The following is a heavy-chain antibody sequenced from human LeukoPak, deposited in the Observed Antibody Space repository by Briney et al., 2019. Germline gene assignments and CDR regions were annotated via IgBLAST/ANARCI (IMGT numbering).Heavy chain of an antibody. CDR1: GFTFSSYW. D-gene: IGHD2/OR15-2a*01. CDR2: ISGSGSDT. V-gene: IGHV3-23*01. J-gene: IGHJ6*02. Sequence: GGSLRLSRAASGFTFSSYWMSWVRQAPGRGLEWVSGISGSGSDTHYADSVRGRFTISRDNSKNTLYLQMNSLRAEDTAVYYCAKENIVPYGMDVWGQGTTVTVSS. CDR3: AKENIVPYGMDV.